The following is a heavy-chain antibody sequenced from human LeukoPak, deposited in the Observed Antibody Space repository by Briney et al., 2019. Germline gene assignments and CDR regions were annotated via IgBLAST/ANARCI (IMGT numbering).Heavy chain of an antibody. J-gene: IGHJ4*02. V-gene: IGHV3-23*01. Sequence: GGSLRLSCAASGFTFSSYGMSWVRQAPGKGLEWVSGISGNGATTYYADSVTGRSTISRDNSKNTLYLEMNSLRADDTALYYCATLKGGSTVITRGNYWGQGTLVTVSS. CDR3: ATLKGGSTVITRGNY. CDR1: GFTFSSYG. CDR2: ISGNGATT. D-gene: IGHD4-17*01.